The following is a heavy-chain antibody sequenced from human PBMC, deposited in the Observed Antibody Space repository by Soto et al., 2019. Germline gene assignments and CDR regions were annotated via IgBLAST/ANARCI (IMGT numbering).Heavy chain of an antibody. CDR1: GFTFTSSA. Sequence: QMQLVQSGPEVKKPGTSVKVSCKASGFTFTSSAMQLVRQARGQRLEWIGWIVVGSGNTNYAQKFQERVTITRDMSTSSAYMELSSLRADDTAVYYCAAVLLDLWGGGTLVTVSS. V-gene: IGHV1-58*02. J-gene: IGHJ2*01. CDR2: IVVGSGNT. D-gene: IGHD3-10*01. CDR3: AAVLLDL.